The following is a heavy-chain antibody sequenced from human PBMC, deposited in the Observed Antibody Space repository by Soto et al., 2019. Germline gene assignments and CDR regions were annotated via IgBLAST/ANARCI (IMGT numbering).Heavy chain of an antibody. CDR2: INSNGGST. Sequence: GGSLRLSCSASGFTFSSYAMHWVRQAPDKGLQYVSAINSNGGSTYYADSVKGRFTISRDNSKNTPYLQMSSLRAEDTAVYYCLKGRYSGYDFFDYWGQGTPVTVSS. D-gene: IGHD5-12*01. J-gene: IGHJ4*02. V-gene: IGHV3-64D*08. CDR1: GFTFSSYA. CDR3: LKGRYSGYDFFDY.